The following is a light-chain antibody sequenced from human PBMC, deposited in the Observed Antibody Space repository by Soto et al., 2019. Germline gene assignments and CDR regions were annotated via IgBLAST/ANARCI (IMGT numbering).Light chain of an antibody. Sequence: DIQMTQSPSSLSASVGDRVTITCRASQDVNTWLAWYQQKPGRAPNLLIFAASSLQSGVPSRFSGNGSGTHFTLSISSLQSEDFATYYCQQAHIFPLTFGGGTKVEIK. J-gene: IGKJ4*01. CDR2: AAS. CDR3: QQAHIFPLT. CDR1: QDVNTW. V-gene: IGKV1-12*01.